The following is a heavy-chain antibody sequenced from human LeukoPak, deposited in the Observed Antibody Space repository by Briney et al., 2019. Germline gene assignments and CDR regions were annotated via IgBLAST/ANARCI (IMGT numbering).Heavy chain of an antibody. Sequence: ASVKVSCKASGYTFTGYYMHWVRQAPGQGLEWMGWINPNSGGTNYAQKFQGRVTMTRDTPISTAYMELSRLRSDDTAVYHCAREGIAVAGSRWFDPWGQGTLVTVSS. J-gene: IGHJ5*02. V-gene: IGHV1-2*02. CDR2: INPNSGGT. CDR3: AREGIAVAGSRWFDP. CDR1: GYTFTGYY. D-gene: IGHD6-19*01.